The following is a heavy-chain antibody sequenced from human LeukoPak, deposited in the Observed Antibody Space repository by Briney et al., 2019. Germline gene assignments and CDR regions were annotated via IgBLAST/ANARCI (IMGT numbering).Heavy chain of an antibody. V-gene: IGHV3-74*01. J-gene: IGHJ4*02. CDR3: ARASDSGSSLDD. D-gene: IGHD1-26*01. CDR1: GFTFSSYT. Sequence: GGSLRLSCAASGFTFSSYTMSWVRQAPGKGLVWVSRINSDGSSTSYADSVKGRFTISRDNAKNTLYLQMNSLRVEDTAVYYCARASDSGSSLDDWGQGTLVTVSS. CDR2: INSDGSST.